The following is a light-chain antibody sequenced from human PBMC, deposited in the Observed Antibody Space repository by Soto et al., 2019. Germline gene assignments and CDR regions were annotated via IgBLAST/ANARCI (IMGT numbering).Light chain of an antibody. J-gene: IGKJ2*01. CDR3: QQYGSAPLT. CDR2: GAS. CDR1: QSVSSSY. Sequence: EIVLTQSPGTLSLSPGERATLSCRASQSVSSSYLAWYQQKPGQAPRLLIYGASSRAPGIPDRFSGSGSGTDFTLTISRLESEDFAVYYCQQYGSAPLTFGQGTKLEIK. V-gene: IGKV3-20*01.